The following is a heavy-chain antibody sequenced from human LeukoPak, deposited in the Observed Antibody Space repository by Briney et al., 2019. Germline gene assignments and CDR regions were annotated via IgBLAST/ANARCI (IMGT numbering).Heavy chain of an antibody. CDR2: IKRDGDGGTT. V-gene: IGHV3-15*01. CDR3: TTDASTYCSNGVCYTGGNFDY. CDR1: GFTFRNAW. D-gene: IGHD2-8*01. Sequence: PGGSLRLSYAASGFTFRNAWMSWVRQAPGKGLEWVGRIKRDGDGGTTDYAAPVKGRFTISRDDSKDTLYLQMNSLKAEDTAVYYCTTDASTYCSNGVCYTGGNFDYWGQGTLVTVSS. J-gene: IGHJ4*02.